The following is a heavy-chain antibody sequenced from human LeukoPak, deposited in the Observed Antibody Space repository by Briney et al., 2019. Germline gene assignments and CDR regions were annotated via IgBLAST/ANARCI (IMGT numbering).Heavy chain of an antibody. CDR3: ARDRRVVVITTGYYFDY. CDR2: ISAYNGNT. J-gene: IGHJ4*02. D-gene: IGHD3-22*01. Sequence: GASVKVSCKASGYTFTSYGISWVRQAPGQGLEWMGWISAYNGNTNYAQKLQGRVTMTTDTSTSTAYVELRSLRSDDTAVYYCARDRRVVVITTGYYFDYWGQGTLVTVSS. CDR1: GYTFTSYG. V-gene: IGHV1-18*01.